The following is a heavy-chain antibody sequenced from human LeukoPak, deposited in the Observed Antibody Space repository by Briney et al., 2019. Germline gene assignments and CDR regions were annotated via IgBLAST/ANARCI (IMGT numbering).Heavy chain of an antibody. V-gene: IGHV1-2*02. CDR3: ARVWIHDAYYYMDV. J-gene: IGHJ6*03. CDR1: GYTFTAYY. Sequence: ASVKVSCKASGYTFTAYYMHWVRQAPGQGLEWMGWINPNSGGTNYAQKFQGRVTMTRDTSISTAYMELSRLRSDDTAVYYCARVWIHDAYYYMDVWGKGTTVTISS. CDR2: INPNSGGT. D-gene: IGHD5-18*01.